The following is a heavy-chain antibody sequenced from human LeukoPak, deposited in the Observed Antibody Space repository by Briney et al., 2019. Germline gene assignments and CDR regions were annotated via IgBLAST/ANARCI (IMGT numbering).Heavy chain of an antibody. J-gene: IGHJ4*02. CDR3: AREIAAAGTGFDY. D-gene: IGHD6-13*01. CDR1: GFAFSSYG. Sequence: GGSLRLSCAASGFAFSSYGMHWVRQAPGKGLEWVAVIWYDGSNKYYADSVEGRFTISRDNSKNTLYLQMNSLRAEDTAVYYCAREIAAAGTGFDYWGQGTLVTVSS. CDR2: IWYDGSNK. V-gene: IGHV3-33*08.